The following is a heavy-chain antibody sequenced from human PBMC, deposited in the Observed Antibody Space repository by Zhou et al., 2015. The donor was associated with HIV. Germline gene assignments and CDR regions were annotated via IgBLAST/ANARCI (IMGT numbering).Heavy chain of an antibody. J-gene: IGHJ3*02. Sequence: QVQLVQSGAEVKKPGASVKVSCKASGYTFTSYYMHWVRQAPGQGLEWMGIINPSGGSTSYAQKFQGRVTMTRDTSTSTVYMELSSLRSEDTAVYYCARDIRDGLWFTAFDIWGQGTMVTVSS. V-gene: IGHV1-46*01. D-gene: IGHD2-21*01. CDR3: ARDIRDGLWFTAFDI. CDR2: INPSGGST. CDR1: GYTFTSYY.